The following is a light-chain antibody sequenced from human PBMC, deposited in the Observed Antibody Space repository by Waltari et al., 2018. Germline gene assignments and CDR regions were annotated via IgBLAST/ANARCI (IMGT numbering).Light chain of an antibody. CDR1: SRAVGGYNY. V-gene: IGLV2-23*02. CDR2: YVN. J-gene: IGLJ2*01. CDR3: CSYAGGTISVV. Sequence: QSALTQPASVSGSPGQSITISCTGTSRAVGGYNYVPWYQQLPGKAPKPLIYYVNKRPSGIYRFSGSKSGNTASLTISGLQPEDEGDYYCCSYAGGTISVVFGGGTKLTVL.